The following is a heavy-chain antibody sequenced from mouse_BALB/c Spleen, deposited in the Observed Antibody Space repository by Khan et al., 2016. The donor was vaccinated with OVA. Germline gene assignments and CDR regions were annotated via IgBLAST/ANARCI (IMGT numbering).Heavy chain of an antibody. CDR2: IWSDGRT. CDR3: ARHQFPLSMDY. J-gene: IGHJ4*01. CDR1: GFSLTSFA. Sequence: QVQLKQSGPDLVAPSQSLSITCSVSGFSLTSFAIHWVRQPPGKGLEWLVVIWSDGRTTYNSSLKSRLSISKDNSKSQVFLKINRLQTDDTAMYYCARHQFPLSMDYWGQGTSVTVSS. V-gene: IGHV2-6-2*01.